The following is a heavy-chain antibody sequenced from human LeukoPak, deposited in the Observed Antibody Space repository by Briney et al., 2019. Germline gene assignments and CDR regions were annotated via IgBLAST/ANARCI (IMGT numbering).Heavy chain of an antibody. V-gene: IGHV3-7*01. CDR1: GFTFSNYW. J-gene: IGHJ4*02. Sequence: GGSLRLSCAASGFTFSNYWMSWVRQAPGKGLEWVANIKKDGTEKYYVDSVRGRFTISRDNAKNSLYLQMNSLRAEDTAVYYCARHNYVFDYWGQGTLVTVSS. D-gene: IGHD4-11*01. CDR3: ARHNYVFDY. CDR2: IKKDGTEK.